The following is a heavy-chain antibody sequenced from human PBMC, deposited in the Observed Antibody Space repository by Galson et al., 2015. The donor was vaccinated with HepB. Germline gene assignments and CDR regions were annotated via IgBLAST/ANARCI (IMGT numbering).Heavy chain of an antibody. CDR3: ARDGVGTVDAFDI. Sequence: SLRLSCAASGFTFSSYAMHWVRQAPGKGLEWVAVISYDGSNKYYADSVKGRFTISRDNSKNTLYLQMNSLRAEDTAVYYCARDGVGTVDAFDIWGQGTMVTVSS. V-gene: IGHV3-30*04. D-gene: IGHD3-3*01. CDR2: ISYDGSNK. J-gene: IGHJ3*02. CDR1: GFTFSSYA.